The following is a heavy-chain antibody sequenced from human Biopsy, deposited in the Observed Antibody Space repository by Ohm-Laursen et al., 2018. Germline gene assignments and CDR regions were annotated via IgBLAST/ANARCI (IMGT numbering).Heavy chain of an antibody. CDR1: GGSTNDYF. CDR2: IYSSGGS. V-gene: IGHV4-4*07. CDR3: ARTPGKAVAGRFLDL. Sequence: SDTLSLTCSVSGGSTNDYFWSWIRQPAGETLEWIGRIYSSGGSSYNPSLKSRISMSMDTSNNQFSLTLTSVTAADTAVYCCARTPGKAVAGRFLDLWGRGTLVTVSS. D-gene: IGHD6-19*01. J-gene: IGHJ2*01.